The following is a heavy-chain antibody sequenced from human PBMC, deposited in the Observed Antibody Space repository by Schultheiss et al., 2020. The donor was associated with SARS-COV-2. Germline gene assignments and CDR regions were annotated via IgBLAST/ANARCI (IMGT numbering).Heavy chain of an antibody. V-gene: IGHV3-30*01. Sequence: GGSLRLSCAASGSTFSSYSMHWVRQAPGKGLEWLSMISYDGSGKSYADSVKGRFTISRDNSKNTLYLQMNSLRAEDTAVYYCARYCSSTSCNYWYFDLWGRGTLVTVSS. CDR2: ISYDGSGK. CDR3: ARYCSSTSCNYWYFDL. CDR1: GSTFSSYS. J-gene: IGHJ2*01. D-gene: IGHD2-2*01.